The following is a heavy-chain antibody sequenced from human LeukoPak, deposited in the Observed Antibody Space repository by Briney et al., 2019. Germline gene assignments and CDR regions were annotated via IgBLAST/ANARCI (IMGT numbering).Heavy chain of an antibody. Sequence: GGSLRLSCEVSGFTFSSYWMYCVRQVPRKGLVWVSRLNGYGDYTDYENSVKGRFTIPRDNAKNTLYLQMNSLRAEDTAVYYCVRRSNGWSGMDVWGQGTTVTVSS. V-gene: IGHV3-74*01. CDR3: VRRSNGWSGMDV. D-gene: IGHD6-19*01. J-gene: IGHJ6*02. CDR2: LNGYGDYT. CDR1: GFTFSSYW.